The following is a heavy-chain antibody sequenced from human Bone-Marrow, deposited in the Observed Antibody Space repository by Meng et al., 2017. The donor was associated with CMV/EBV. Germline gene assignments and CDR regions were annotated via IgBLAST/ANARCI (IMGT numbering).Heavy chain of an antibody. CDR3: ARELDTTGTVSPLNV. V-gene: IGHV1-3*02. Sequence: ASVKVSCKASGYTFTSYAMHWVRQAPGQRLEWMGWSNAGNGNTKYSQEFQSRVTITRDTSASTAYMELSSLRSEDTAVYYCARELDTTGTVSPLNVWGQGTTVTVSS. J-gene: IGHJ6*02. D-gene: IGHD1-1*01. CDR1: GYTFTSYA. CDR2: SNAGNGNT.